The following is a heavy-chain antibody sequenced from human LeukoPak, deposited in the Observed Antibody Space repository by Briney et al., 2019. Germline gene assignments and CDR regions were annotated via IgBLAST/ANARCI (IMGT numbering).Heavy chain of an antibody. CDR1: GYSISSDYY. J-gene: IGHJ4*02. CDR2: SYRSGTT. Sequence: KPSETLSLTCAVSGYSISSDYYWGWIRPPPGKGQERIGNSYRSGTTDYNPSLKSRVTISIDTAKNQFSLNLNSPTAEDTAVYYCARVSITVVVKYWGQGILVTISS. V-gene: IGHV4-38-2*01. D-gene: IGHD2-21*01. CDR3: ARVSITVVVKY.